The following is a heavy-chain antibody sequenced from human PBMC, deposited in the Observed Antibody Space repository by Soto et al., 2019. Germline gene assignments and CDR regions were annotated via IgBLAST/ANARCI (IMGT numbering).Heavy chain of an antibody. CDR1: GFTFSSYA. D-gene: IGHD2-2*01. J-gene: IGHJ6*02. CDR3: AKVSTSYYYYYYGMDV. Sequence: GGSLRLSCAASGFTFSSYAMSWVRQAPGKGLEWVSAISGSGGSTYYADSVKGRFTISRDNSKNTLYLQMNSLRAEDTAVYYCAKVSTSYYYYYYGMDVWGQGTTVTVSS. V-gene: IGHV3-23*01. CDR2: ISGSGGST.